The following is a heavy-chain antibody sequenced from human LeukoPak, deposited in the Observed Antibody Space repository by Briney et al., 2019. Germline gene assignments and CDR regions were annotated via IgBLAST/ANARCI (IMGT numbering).Heavy chain of an antibody. CDR3: AKNGNDIVVVPAAIDPDYYYYYGMDV. D-gene: IGHD2-2*01. J-gene: IGHJ6*02. Sequence: PGGSLRLSCAASGFTFSSYAMSWVRQAPGKGLEWVSAISGSGGSTYYADFVKGRFTISRDNSKNTLYLQMNSLRAEDTAVYYCAKNGNDIVVVPAAIDPDYYYYYGMDVWGQGTTVTVSS. CDR1: GFTFSSYA. CDR2: ISGSGGST. V-gene: IGHV3-23*01.